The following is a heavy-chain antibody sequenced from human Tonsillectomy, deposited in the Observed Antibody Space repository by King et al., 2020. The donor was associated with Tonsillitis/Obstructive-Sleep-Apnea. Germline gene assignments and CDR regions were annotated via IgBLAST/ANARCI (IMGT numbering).Heavy chain of an antibody. CDR1: GYTFTGYY. Sequence: QLVQSGAEVKKPGASVKVSCKASGYTFTGYYLHWVRQVPGQGLEWVGWINPNSGGTNYAQKFQGRVTMTRDTSISTAYMELSRLRSDDTAVYYCARGGGSYYGPIDYWGQGTLVTVSS. CDR2: INPNSGGT. CDR3: ARGGGSYYGPIDY. J-gene: IGHJ4*02. V-gene: IGHV1-2*02. D-gene: IGHD1-26*01.